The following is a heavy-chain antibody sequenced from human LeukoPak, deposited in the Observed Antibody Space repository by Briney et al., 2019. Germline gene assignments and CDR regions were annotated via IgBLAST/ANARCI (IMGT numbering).Heavy chain of an antibody. Sequence: PGGSLRLSCAASGFTFSSYWMCWVRQDPGKGLAWVSCIKTDGSITPYAGSVKGRFTISRDNAKNTLYLQMNSLRADDTAVYYCARDGDAPMTDFDYWGQGTLVTVSS. J-gene: IGHJ4*02. V-gene: IGHV3-74*01. CDR2: IKTDGSIT. CDR3: ARDGDAPMTDFDY. D-gene: IGHD2-21*02. CDR1: GFTFSSYW.